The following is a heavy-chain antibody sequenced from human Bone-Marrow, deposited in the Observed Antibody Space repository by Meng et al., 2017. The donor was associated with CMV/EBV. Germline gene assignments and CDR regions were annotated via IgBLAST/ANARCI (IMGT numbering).Heavy chain of an antibody. Sequence: GGSLRLSCAASGFTFDTNGMHWVRQAPGKRLERVAFIRHDGSNKFYGDPVRGRFTISRDNSKNTLYLQMNSLRAEETAMYYCAKDQLLFGGPNAYFDDWGQGTLVTVSS. CDR2: IRHDGSNK. CDR3: AKDQLLFGGPNAYFDD. D-gene: IGHD3-16*01. CDR1: GFTFDTNG. V-gene: IGHV3-30*02. J-gene: IGHJ4*02.